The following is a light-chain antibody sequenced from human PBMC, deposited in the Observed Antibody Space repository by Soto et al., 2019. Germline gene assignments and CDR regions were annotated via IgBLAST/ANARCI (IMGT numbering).Light chain of an antibody. Sequence: QSVLTQPASVSGSPGQSITISCTGTSSDVGAYNYVSWYQQYPGKAPKLMIYGVTNRPSEVSNRFSGSKTGNTASLTISGLHAEDEADYYCFTHRGGDSHVFGTGTKVTVL. CDR2: GVT. V-gene: IGLV2-14*01. J-gene: IGLJ1*01. CDR3: FTHRGGDSHV. CDR1: SSDVGAYNY.